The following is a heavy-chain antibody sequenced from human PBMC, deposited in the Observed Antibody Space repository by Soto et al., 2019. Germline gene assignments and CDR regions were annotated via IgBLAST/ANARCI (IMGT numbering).Heavy chain of an antibody. V-gene: IGHV1-8*01. CDR2: MNPNSGNT. D-gene: IGHD1-26*01. CDR1: GYTFTSYD. Sequence: ASVKVSCKASGYTFTSYDINWVRQATGQGLEWMGWMNPNSGNTGYAQKFQGRVTMTRNTSISTAYMELSSLRVEDTALYYCARRIVGNSGHAMDVWGQGTTVTVSS. J-gene: IGHJ6*02. CDR3: ARRIVGNSGHAMDV.